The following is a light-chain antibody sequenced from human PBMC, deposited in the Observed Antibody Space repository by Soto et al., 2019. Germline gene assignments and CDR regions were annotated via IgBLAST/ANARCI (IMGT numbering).Light chain of an antibody. V-gene: IGLV2-18*01. J-gene: IGLJ3*02. Sequence: QSALTQPPSVSGSPGQSVTISCTGTSSDVGSYNRVSWYQQPPGTAPKLMIYDVSSRPSGVPDRFSGSKSGNTASLTISGLQTEDEDDYYYSLHTRRTTWVFGEGTKLTVL. CDR3: SLHTRRTTWV. CDR2: DVS. CDR1: SSDVGSYNR.